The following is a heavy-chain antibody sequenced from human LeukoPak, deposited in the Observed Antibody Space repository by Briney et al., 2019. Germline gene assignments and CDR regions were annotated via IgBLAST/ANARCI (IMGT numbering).Heavy chain of an antibody. D-gene: IGHD5-12*01. CDR2: MNPNSGHT. CDR1: GYTLTSYG. J-gene: IGHJ5*02. V-gene: IGHV1-8*03. CDR3: ARPSGYEKNWFDP. Sequence: ASVKVSCKASGYTLTSYGINWVGQATGQGLEWMGWMNPNSGHTGYAQKFQGRVTITRNTSISTAYMELSSLRSEDTAVYYCARPSGYEKNWFDPWGQGTLVTVSS.